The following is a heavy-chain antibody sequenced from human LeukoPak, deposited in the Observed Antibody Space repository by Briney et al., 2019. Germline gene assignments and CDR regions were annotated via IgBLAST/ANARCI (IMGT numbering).Heavy chain of an antibody. D-gene: IGHD1-1*01. Sequence: GGSLRLSCVASGFTFSNAWMSWVRQAPGKGLEWVGRIQRKTDGGTTDYATPVKGRFTMSRDDSKTTLYLQMNSLKTEDTAVYYCCTDLLDYWGQGTLVTVSS. J-gene: IGHJ4*02. CDR3: CTDLLDY. V-gene: IGHV3-15*01. CDR1: GFTFSNAW. CDR2: IQRKTDGGTT.